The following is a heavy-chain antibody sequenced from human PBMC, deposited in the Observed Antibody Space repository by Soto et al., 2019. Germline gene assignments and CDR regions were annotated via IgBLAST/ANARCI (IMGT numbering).Heavy chain of an antibody. D-gene: IGHD6-19*01. CDR1: GVSITSSY. V-gene: IGHV4-59*13. J-gene: IGHJ4*02. CDR2: IYYGGST. CDR3: ARGKRTQVLGRVLARLYDY. Sequence: PSGTLSLTCTVSGVSITSSYWSWLRQPPGKGLEWIGYIYYGGSTTYNPSLKSRVAISIATSTNDLSLGLSSGTAADRALFYCARGKRTQVLGRVLARLYDYGGRGTLDPVSS.